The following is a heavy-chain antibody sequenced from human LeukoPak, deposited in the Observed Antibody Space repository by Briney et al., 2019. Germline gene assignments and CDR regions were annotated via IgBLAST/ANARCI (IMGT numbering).Heavy chain of an antibody. J-gene: IGHJ4*02. CDR2: TYYRSKWYY. Sequence: SQTLSLTCAISGDSVSTNSAAWTWIRQSPSRGLEWLGRTYYRSKWYYDYALSVKGRITINSDTSKTQFSRHLNSVTPEATAVYYCAREGSSAFDFWGQGTLVTVSS. V-gene: IGHV6-1*01. D-gene: IGHD1-26*01. CDR3: AREGSSAFDF. CDR1: GDSVSTNSAA.